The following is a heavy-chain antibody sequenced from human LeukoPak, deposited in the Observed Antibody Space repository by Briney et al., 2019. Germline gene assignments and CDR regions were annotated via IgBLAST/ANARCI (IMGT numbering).Heavy chain of an antibody. Sequence: ASVKFSCKASGYTFTSYDINWVRQATGQGLEWMGWMNPNSGNTGYAQKFQGRVTMTRNTSISTAYMELSSLRSEDTAVYYCARGRLVGATIDYWGQGTLVTVSS. CDR2: MNPNSGNT. J-gene: IGHJ4*02. CDR3: ARGRLVGATIDY. D-gene: IGHD1-26*01. CDR1: GYTFTSYD. V-gene: IGHV1-8*02.